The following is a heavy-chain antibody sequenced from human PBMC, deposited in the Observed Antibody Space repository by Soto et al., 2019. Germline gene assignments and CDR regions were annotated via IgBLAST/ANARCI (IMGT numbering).Heavy chain of an antibody. J-gene: IGHJ6*02. V-gene: IGHV6-1*01. Sequence: SQTLSLTCAISGDSVSSNSAAWNWIRQSPSRGLEWLGRTYYRSKWYNDYAVSVKSRITINPDTSKNQFSLQLNSVTPEDTAVYYCARDSLAAAGTEDYYYYGMDVWGQGTTVTVSS. D-gene: IGHD6-13*01. CDR1: GDSVSSNSAA. CDR2: TYYRSKWYN. CDR3: ARDSLAAAGTEDYYYYGMDV.